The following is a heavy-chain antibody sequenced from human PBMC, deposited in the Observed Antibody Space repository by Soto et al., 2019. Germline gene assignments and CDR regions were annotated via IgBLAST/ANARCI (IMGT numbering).Heavy chain of an antibody. CDR1: GCSISSYY. CDR2: IYYSGST. CDR3: ARVLSQHRDGYKFDY. J-gene: IGHJ4*01. D-gene: IGHD5-12*01. Sequence: TLSLTCTVSGCSISSYYWSWIRQPPGKGLEWIGYIYYSGSTNYNPSLKSRVTISVDTSKNQFSLKLSSVTAADTAVYYCARVLSQHRDGYKFDYWGHGTLVTVYS. V-gene: IGHV4-59*01.